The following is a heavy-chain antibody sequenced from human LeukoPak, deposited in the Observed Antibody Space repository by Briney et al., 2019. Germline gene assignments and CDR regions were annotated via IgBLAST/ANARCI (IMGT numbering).Heavy chain of an antibody. J-gene: IGHJ5*02. CDR1: GFTFSSYA. CDR3: ASLVGARAP. CDR2: ISYDGSNK. Sequence: GGSLRLSCAASGFTFSSYAMHWVRQAPGKGLEWVAVISYDGSNKYYADSVKGRFTISRDNSKNTLYLQMNSLRAEDTAVYYCASLVGARAPWGQGTLVTVSS. D-gene: IGHD1-26*01. V-gene: IGHV3-30-3*01.